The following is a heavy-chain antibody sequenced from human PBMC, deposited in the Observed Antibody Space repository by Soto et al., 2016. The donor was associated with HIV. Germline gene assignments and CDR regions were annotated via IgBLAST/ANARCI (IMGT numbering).Heavy chain of an antibody. V-gene: IGHV3-20*04. CDR1: GFTFDDYG. Sequence: EVQLVESGGGVVRPGGSLRLSCAASGFTFDDYGMSWVRQAPGKGLEWVSGINWNGGSTGYADSVKGRFTISRDNAKNSLYLQMNSLRAEDTALYYCARAPFRTKGGVIAQYNWFDPWGQGTLVTVSS. CDR3: ARAPFRTKGGVIAQYNWFDP. CDR2: INWNGGST. D-gene: IGHD3-16*02. J-gene: IGHJ5*02.